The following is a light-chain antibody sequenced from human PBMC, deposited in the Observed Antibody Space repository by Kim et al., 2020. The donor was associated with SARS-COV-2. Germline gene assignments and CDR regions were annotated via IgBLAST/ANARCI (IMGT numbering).Light chain of an antibody. Sequence: SVDISCSGSSSIIGFNYVYWSQQLPGTSPKLLIDRNDQRPSGVPDRFSGSKSGTSASLAISGLRSEDEADYSCAAWDDSLSGVVFGGGTQLTVL. CDR1: SSIIGFNY. CDR2: RND. CDR3: AAWDDSLSGVV. J-gene: IGLJ2*01. V-gene: IGLV1-47*01.